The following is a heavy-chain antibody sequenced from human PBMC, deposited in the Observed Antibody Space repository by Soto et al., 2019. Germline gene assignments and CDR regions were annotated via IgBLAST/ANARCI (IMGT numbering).Heavy chain of an antibody. CDR1: GFSFSTYS. D-gene: IGHD2-21*02. J-gene: IGHJ6*02. Sequence: AGGSLRLSCEASGFSFSTYSMHWVRQAPGKGLEWVSSSGRRSDIYCADSVKCRFTISRDNAKNSVTLQMNSLRDEDTAVYYCAREETAWPLAYGLDVWGQGTTVTVSS. CDR3: AREETAWPLAYGLDV. CDR2: SGRRSDI. V-gene: IGHV3-21*01.